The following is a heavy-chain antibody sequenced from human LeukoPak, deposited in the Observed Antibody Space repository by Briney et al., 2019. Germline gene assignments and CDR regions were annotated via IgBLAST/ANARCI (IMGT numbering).Heavy chain of an antibody. V-gene: IGHV3-21*01. D-gene: IGHD2-2*01. CDR3: ARDGDCSSTSCYYSDY. J-gene: IGHJ4*02. CDR2: ISSSSSYI. Sequence: GGSLRLSCAASGFTFSSYSMNWVRQAPGKGLEWVSSISSSSSYIYYADSVKGRFTISRDNAKNSLYLQMNSLRAEDTAVYYCARDGDCSSTSCYYSDYWGQGTLVTVSS. CDR1: GFTFSSYS.